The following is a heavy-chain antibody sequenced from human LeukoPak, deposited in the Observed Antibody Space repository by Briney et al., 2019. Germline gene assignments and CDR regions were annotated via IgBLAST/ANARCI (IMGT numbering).Heavy chain of an antibody. D-gene: IGHD1-26*01. V-gene: IGHV1-8*01. Sequence: GASVKVSCKASGYTFTSYDINWVRLATGQGLEWMGWMNPNSGNTGYAQKFQGRVTMTRDTSISTAYMELSSLRSEDAAVYYCARAEGATPNDYWGQGTLVTVSS. CDR2: MNPNSGNT. CDR1: GYTFTSYD. J-gene: IGHJ4*02. CDR3: ARAEGATPNDY.